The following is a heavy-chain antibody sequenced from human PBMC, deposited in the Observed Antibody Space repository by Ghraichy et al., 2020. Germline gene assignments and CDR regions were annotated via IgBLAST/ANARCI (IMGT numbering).Heavy chain of an antibody. CDR1: GSPIRSSSFY. V-gene: IGHV4-39*01. CDR2: INYSGST. Sequence: SQTLSLTCTVSGSPIRSSSFYWGWIRQPPGKGLEWIGSINYSGSTYYNPSLKSRVTISVDTSKNQFSLKLSSVTAADTAVYYCARHVGWYGEFDYWGQGTLITVSS. J-gene: IGHJ4*02. D-gene: IGHD3-10*01. CDR3: ARHVGWYGEFDY.